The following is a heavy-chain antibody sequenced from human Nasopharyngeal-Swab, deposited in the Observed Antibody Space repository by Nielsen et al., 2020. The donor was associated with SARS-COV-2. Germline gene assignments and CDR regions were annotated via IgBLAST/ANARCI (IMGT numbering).Heavy chain of an antibody. CDR3: ARDSPSLDDAFDI. V-gene: IGHV1-3*01. J-gene: IGHJ3*02. Sequence: ASVRVSCKASGYTFTSYAMHWVRQAPGQGLEWMGWINAGNGNTKYSQKFQGRVTITRDTSASTAYMELSSLRSEDTAVYYCARDSPSLDDAFDIWGQGTMVTVSS. D-gene: IGHD6-6*01. CDR2: INAGNGNT. CDR1: GYTFTSYA.